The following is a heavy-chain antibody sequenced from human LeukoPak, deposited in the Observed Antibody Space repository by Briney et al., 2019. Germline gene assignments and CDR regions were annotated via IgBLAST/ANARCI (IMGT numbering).Heavy chain of an antibody. CDR2: ISDSGLST. CDR3: ARPITFGGVIVRYFDC. V-gene: IGHV3-23*01. D-gene: IGHD3-16*02. Sequence: GGSLRLSCAAFAFTFSTYAMSWVRQAPGKGLEWVSAISDSGLSTYYADSVKGRVTISRDNSKNTLYLQMNSLRAEDTAVYYCARPITFGGVIVRYFDCWGQGTLVTVSS. J-gene: IGHJ4*02. CDR1: AFTFSTYA.